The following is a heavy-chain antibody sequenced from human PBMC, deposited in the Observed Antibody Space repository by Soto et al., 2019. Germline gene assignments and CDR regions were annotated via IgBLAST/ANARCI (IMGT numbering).Heavy chain of an antibody. V-gene: IGHV1-18*04. J-gene: IGHJ4*02. CDR1: GYTFSTST. Sequence: LVQSGAEAKKPGTSVKVSCKASGYTFSTSTISWVRQAPGQGLEWLGWIKAYSGNTNYAPKLQGRVTMTTDTSTSTAYLELRRLTNDDTAMYYCAIANYGDDDYWSQGTLVTVSS. D-gene: IGHD4-17*01. CDR2: IKAYSGNT. CDR3: AIANYGDDDY.